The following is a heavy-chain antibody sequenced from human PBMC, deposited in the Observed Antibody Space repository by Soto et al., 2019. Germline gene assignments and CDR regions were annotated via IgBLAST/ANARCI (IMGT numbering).Heavy chain of an antibody. J-gene: IGHJ6*02. CDR1: GFTFTSSA. Sequence: QMQLVQSGPEVKKPGTSVKVSCKASGFTFTSSAVQWVRQARGQRLEWIGWIVVGSGNTNYAQKFQERVTITRDMSTSTAYMELSSLRSEDTAVYYCAAVGGSYVLLGMDVWGQGTTVTVSS. V-gene: IGHV1-58*01. CDR3: AAVGGSYVLLGMDV. D-gene: IGHD1-26*01. CDR2: IVVGSGNT.